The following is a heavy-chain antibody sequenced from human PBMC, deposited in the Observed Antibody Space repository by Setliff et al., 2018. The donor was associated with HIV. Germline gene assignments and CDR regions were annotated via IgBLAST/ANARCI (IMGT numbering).Heavy chain of an antibody. CDR3: AKGQGPVDY. CDR2: ISPNSGGT. V-gene: IGHV1-2*02. J-gene: IGHJ4*02. Sequence: ASVKVSCKASGFIFTHYYIHWVRQAPGQGLEWMGCISPNSGGTQFAQKFQGRVALTRDTSISTAYMELSGLRSDDTAVYYCAKGQGPVDYWGQGTLVTVSS. CDR1: GFIFTHYY.